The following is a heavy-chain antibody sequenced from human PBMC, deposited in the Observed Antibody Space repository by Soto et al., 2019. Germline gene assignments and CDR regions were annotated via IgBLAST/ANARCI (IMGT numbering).Heavy chain of an antibody. CDR3: ARHNVDTAMVLFDD. Sequence: SETLSLTCAVYGGSFSGDYWSWIRQPPGKGLEWIGYISYSGSTNYNPSLKSRVTISVDTSTNQFSLKLSSVTAADTAVYYCARHNVDTAMVLFDDWGQGTLVTVSS. D-gene: IGHD5-18*01. CDR1: GGSFSGDY. V-gene: IGHV4-59*08. CDR2: ISYSGST. J-gene: IGHJ4*02.